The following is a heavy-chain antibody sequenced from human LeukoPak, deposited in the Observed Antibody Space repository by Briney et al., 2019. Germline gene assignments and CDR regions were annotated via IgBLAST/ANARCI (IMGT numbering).Heavy chain of an antibody. CDR1: GFTFSSYW. CDR2: IKQDGSEK. D-gene: IGHD3-10*01. V-gene: IGHV3-7*01. Sequence: PGGSLRLSCAASGFTFSSYWMSWVRQAPGKGLEWVANIKQDGSEKYYVDSVKGRFTISRDNAKNSLYLQMNSLRAEDTAVYYCASSPRLLWFGELSPHYFDYGGQGTLVTVSS. J-gene: IGHJ4*02. CDR3: ASSPRLLWFGELSPHYFDY.